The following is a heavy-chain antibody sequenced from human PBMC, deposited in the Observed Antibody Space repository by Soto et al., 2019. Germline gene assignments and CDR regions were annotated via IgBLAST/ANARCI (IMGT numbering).Heavy chain of an antibody. CDR3: AEGTATSGGALEI. CDR2: ILVGGST. CDR1: GFICSSYD. V-gene: IGHV3-23*01. D-gene: IGHD1-26*01. J-gene: IGHJ3*02. Sequence: PGGSLRLSCGVSGFICSSYDMSWVRQAPGKGLEWVSTILVGGSTHYEDSVKGRFTIYRDTYKNTVYLQTNSLTAGDTAFYSCAEGTATSGGALEIYGQGNMVTVSS.